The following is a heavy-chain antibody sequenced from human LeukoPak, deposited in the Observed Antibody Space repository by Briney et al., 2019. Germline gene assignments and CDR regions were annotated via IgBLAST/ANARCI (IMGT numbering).Heavy chain of an antibody. Sequence: GGSLRLSCAASGFTFSSYWMSWVRQAPGKGLEWVANIKQDGSEKHYVDSVKGRFTISRDNAKNSLYLQMNSLRAEDTAVYYCARSQRPSGYYLYYFDYWGQGTPVTVSS. J-gene: IGHJ4*02. V-gene: IGHV3-7*01. CDR2: IKQDGSEK. CDR3: ARSQRPSGYYLYYFDY. D-gene: IGHD3-22*01. CDR1: GFTFSSYW.